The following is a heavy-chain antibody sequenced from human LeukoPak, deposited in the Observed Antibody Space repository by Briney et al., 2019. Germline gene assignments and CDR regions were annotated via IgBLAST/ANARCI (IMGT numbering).Heavy chain of an antibody. CDR1: GFTFSSYG. J-gene: IGHJ4*02. CDR2: IGSSGSAI. Sequence: GGTLRLSCAASGFTFSSYGMSWVRQAPGKGLEWVSYIGSSGSAIYYADSVKGRFTISRDNAENSLYLQMNSLRAEDTAVYYCARVIGGIWHYFDYWGQGTLITVSS. CDR3: ARVIGGIWHYFDY. V-gene: IGHV3-48*04. D-gene: IGHD2-21*01.